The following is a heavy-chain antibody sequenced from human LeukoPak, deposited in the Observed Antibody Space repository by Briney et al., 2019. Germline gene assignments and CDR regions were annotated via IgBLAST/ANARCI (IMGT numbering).Heavy chain of an antibody. V-gene: IGHV4-28*03. J-gene: IGHJ4*02. D-gene: IGHD5-18*01. CDR2: INHSGST. Sequence: SDTLSLTCAVSGYSISSNNWWAWVRQPPGKGLEWIGEINHSGSTKYNPSLESRVTISVDTSKNQFSLKLSSVTAADTAVYYCARVHSNYLQLWLSHFDYWGQGTLVTVSS. CDR1: GYSISSNNW. CDR3: ARVHSNYLQLWLSHFDY.